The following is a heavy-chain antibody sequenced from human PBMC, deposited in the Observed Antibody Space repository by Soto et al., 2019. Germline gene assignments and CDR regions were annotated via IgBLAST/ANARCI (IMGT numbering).Heavy chain of an antibody. D-gene: IGHD3-10*01. J-gene: IGHJ5*02. CDR1: GFSLSTTGVG. Sequence: QITLKESGPTLVSPTQTLPLPCTFSGFSLSTTGVGVGWIRQPPGKALEGLALIYWDDDKRSSPSLQSRLTITNATSKKELIQTMTHMYPEDTATYYCAQRLRDYGSGRERANYGDPWSQGTPVTVSS. V-gene: IGHV2-5*02. CDR2: IYWDDDK. CDR3: AQRLRDYGSGRERANYGDP.